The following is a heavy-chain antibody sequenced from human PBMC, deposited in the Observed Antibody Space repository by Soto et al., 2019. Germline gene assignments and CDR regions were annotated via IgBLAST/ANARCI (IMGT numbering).Heavy chain of an antibody. CDR2: ISFDGRNK. D-gene: IGHD5-12*01. CDR1: GSAFTTYA. J-gene: IGHJ3*02. Sequence: QGQLVESGGGVVQPGGSLRLSCADSGSAFTTYAIHWVRQAPGKGLAWVAGISFDGRNKYYADAVEGRFTLSSSNSRTTMYLQMSSLTAEDTAVYYCAKVKLPVARTDGFDIWGQGTMVTVSS. V-gene: IGHV3-30*18. CDR3: AKVKLPVARTDGFDI.